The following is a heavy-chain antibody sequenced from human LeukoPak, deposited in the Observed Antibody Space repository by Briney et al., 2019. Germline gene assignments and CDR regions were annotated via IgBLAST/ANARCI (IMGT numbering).Heavy chain of an antibody. D-gene: IGHD4-17*01. J-gene: IGHJ4*02. V-gene: IGHV3-30*18. CDR2: LSYDGSNK. CDR3: AKDLNGDHYADY. CDR1: GFTFSSYA. Sequence: GGSLRLSCAASGFTFSSYAMHWVRQAPGKGLEWVAILSYDGSNKYYADSVKGRFTIFRDISKNTLYLQMNSLRAEDTAVYYCAKDLNGDHYADYWGQGTLVTVSS.